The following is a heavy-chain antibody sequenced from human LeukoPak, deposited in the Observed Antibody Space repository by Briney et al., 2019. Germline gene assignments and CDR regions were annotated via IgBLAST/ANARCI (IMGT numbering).Heavy chain of an antibody. CDR2: IRSSSSYI. CDR3: AREHSSVPSESKGYDH. V-gene: IGHV3-21*01. CDR1: GFTFSSYS. D-gene: IGHD6-19*01. Sequence: GGSLRLSCAASGFTFSSYSMNWVRQAPGKGLEWVSFIRSSSSYIYYADSVKGRFTISRDDARNSLFLQMNSLRAEDTAVYYCAREHSSVPSESKGYDHWGQGTLVTVSS. J-gene: IGHJ4*02.